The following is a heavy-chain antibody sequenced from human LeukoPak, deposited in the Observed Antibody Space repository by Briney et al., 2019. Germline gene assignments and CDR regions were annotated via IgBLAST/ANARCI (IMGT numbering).Heavy chain of an antibody. CDR2: ISSSISYI. J-gene: IGHJ4*02. CDR3: ARGRDLATIYDY. CDR1: GFTFSSYS. V-gene: IGHV3-21*01. D-gene: IGHD5-12*01. Sequence: RGSLRLSCAASGFTFSSYSMNSVRQAPGKGAEWVSSISSSISYIYYADSVKGRFTISRDNAKNSLYLQMNSLRAEDTAVYYCARGRDLATIYDYWGQGTLVTVSS.